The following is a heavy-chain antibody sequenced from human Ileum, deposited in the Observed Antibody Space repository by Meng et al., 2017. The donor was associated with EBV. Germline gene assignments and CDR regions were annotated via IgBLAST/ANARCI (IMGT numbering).Heavy chain of an antibody. CDR1: GHSVSSTNG. CDR2: IYYSGST. Sequence: AQLRESGLGPVKPSDTLSLTCAVSGHSVSSTNGWGWIRQPPGKGLVWIGYIYYSGSTSYNPSRKRRVTMSVDTSKNQFSLNLNSVTAVDTAVYYCARNVPGTSAYYDWGQGTLVTVSS. V-gene: IGHV4-28*01. CDR3: ARNVPGTSAYYD. D-gene: IGHD3-22*01. J-gene: IGHJ4*02.